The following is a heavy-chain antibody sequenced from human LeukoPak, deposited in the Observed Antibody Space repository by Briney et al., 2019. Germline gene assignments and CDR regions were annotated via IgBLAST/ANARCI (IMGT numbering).Heavy chain of an antibody. CDR1: GFPFRNYD. D-gene: IGHD2-15*01. V-gene: IGHV3-23*01. CDR3: ANDPPTCSGGTCSIDY. Sequence: GGSLRLSCTASGFPFRNYDMSWVRQAPEKGLEWVSKISGSGDSAYYADSVKGRFTISRDNSKYTLYLQINSLRAEDTAVYYCANDPPTCSGGTCSIDYWGQGTLVTVSS. CDR2: ISGSGDSA. J-gene: IGHJ4*02.